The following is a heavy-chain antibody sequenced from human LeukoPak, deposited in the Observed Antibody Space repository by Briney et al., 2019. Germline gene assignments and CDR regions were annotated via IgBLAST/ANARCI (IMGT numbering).Heavy chain of an antibody. V-gene: IGHV1-69*13. CDR1: GGTFSSYA. J-gene: IGHJ4*02. D-gene: IGHD3-3*01. CDR3: ATFTIFGVVIIGGFDY. Sequence: SMKVSCKASGGTFSSYAVSWVRQAPGQGLEWMGGIIPIFGTANYAQKFQGRVTITADESTSTAYMELSSLRSEDTAVYYCATFTIFGVVIIGGFDYWGQGTLVTVSS. CDR2: IIPIFGTA.